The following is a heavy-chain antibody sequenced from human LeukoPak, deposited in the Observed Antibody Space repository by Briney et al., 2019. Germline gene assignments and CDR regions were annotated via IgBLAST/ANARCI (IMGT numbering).Heavy chain of an antibody. V-gene: IGHV4-59*11. J-gene: IGHJ4*02. Sequence: SETLSLTCTVSGGSISSHYWSWIRQPPRKGLEWIGYIYYSGSTNYNPSLKSRVTISVDTSKNQFSLKLSSVTAADTAVYYCARARRSGLPFDYWGQGTLVTVSS. D-gene: IGHD1-26*01. CDR2: IYYSGST. CDR3: ARARRSGLPFDY. CDR1: GGSISSHY.